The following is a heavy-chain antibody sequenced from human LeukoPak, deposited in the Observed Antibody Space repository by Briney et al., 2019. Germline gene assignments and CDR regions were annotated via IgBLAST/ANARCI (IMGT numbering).Heavy chain of an antibody. CDR1: EFTFISYW. CDR3: ARDRPDTAMVTALGYYYYYYMDV. J-gene: IGHJ6*03. D-gene: IGHD5-18*01. CDR2: IKQDGSEK. Sequence: PGGSLRLSCAASEFTFISYWMSWLRQAPGKGLEWVAKIKQDGSEKYYVDSVKGRFTISRDNAKNSLYLQMNSLRAEDTAAYYCARDRPDTAMVTALGYYYYYYMDVWGKGTTVTVSS. V-gene: IGHV3-7*01.